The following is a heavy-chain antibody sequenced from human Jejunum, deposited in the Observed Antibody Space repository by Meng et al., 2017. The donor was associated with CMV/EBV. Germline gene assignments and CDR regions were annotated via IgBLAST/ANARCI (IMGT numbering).Heavy chain of an antibody. J-gene: IGHJ4*02. CDR2: ITGSGDII. Sequence: FACAASGFPFGAYYMTWVRQAPGKGLEWVSYITGSGDIIYYADSVKGRFTISRDNAKSSLYLEINSLRAEDTAVYYCARGNYGFDYWGQGTLVTVSS. CDR1: GFPFGAYY. CDR3: ARGNYGFDY. V-gene: IGHV3-11*01. D-gene: IGHD4-17*01.